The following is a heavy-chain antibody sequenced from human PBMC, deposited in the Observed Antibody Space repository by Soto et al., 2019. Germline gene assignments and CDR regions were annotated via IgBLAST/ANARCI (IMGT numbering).Heavy chain of an antibody. J-gene: IGHJ3*02. CDR1: GGTFSSYA. CDR2: IIPIFGTA. CDR3: AREVSDYGDYGRAFDI. Sequence: GASVKVSCKASGGTFSSYAISWVRQAPGQGLEWMGGIIPIFGTANYAQKFQGRVTITADESTSTAYMELSSLRSEDTAGYYCAREVSDYGDYGRAFDIWGQGTMVTVS. V-gene: IGHV1-69*13. D-gene: IGHD4-17*01.